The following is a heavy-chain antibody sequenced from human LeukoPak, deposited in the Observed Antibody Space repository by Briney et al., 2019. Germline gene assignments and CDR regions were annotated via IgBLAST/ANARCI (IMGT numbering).Heavy chain of an antibody. CDR2: ISAYNGNT. V-gene: IGHV1-18*01. Sequence: ASVKVSCKASGYTFTSYGISWVRQAPGQGLEWMGWISAYNGNTNYAQKLQGRVTMTTDTSTSTAYMELRSLRSDDTAVYYCARGNTYYDILTVYIDAFDIWGQGTMVTVSS. CDR3: ARGNTYYDILTVYIDAFDI. CDR1: GYTFTSYG. D-gene: IGHD3-9*01. J-gene: IGHJ3*02.